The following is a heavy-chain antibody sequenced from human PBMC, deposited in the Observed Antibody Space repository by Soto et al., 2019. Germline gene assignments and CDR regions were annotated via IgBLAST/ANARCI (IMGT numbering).Heavy chain of an antibody. V-gene: IGHV4-61*01. D-gene: IGHD6-13*01. J-gene: IGHJ5*02. Sequence: SETLSLTCTVSGGSVSSGLYYWTWIRQPPGKGLEWIGHIYYSGSANYKSSLKSRLTISVDASKKQFSLKLSSVTAADTAVYYCARAAHYSSPFRWFDPWGQGTLVTVSS. CDR3: ARAAHYSSPFRWFDP. CDR1: GGSVSSGLYY. CDR2: IYYSGSA.